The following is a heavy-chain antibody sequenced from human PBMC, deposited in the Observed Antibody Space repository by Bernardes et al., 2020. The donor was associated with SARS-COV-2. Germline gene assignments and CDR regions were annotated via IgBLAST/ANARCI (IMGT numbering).Heavy chain of an antibody. J-gene: IGHJ4*02. CDR3: AKREYYEFWSGPIDY. V-gene: IGHV3-23*01. CDR1: GFTFSSYA. D-gene: IGHD3-3*01. Sequence: GGSLRLSCAASGFTFSSYAMNWVRQAPGKGLEWVSAISGSGGSTYYADSVRGRFTISRDNSKNTLYLQMNSQRAEDTAVYYCAKREYYEFWSGPIDYWGQGTLVTVSS. CDR2: ISGSGGST.